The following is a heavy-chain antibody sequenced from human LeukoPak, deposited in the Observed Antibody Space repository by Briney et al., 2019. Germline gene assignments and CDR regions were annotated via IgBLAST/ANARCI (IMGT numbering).Heavy chain of an antibody. CDR3: ARDSPRTGRYFGWLLFDY. V-gene: IGHV3-66*01. CDR2: IYSGGST. D-gene: IGHD3-9*01. CDR1: GFTVSSNY. J-gene: IGHJ4*02. Sequence: QPGGSLRLSCAASGFTVSSNYMSWVRQAPGKGLEWVSVIYSGGSTYYADSVKGRFTISRDNSKNTLYLQMNSLRAEDTAVYYCARDSPRTGRYFGWLLFDYWGQGTLVTVSS.